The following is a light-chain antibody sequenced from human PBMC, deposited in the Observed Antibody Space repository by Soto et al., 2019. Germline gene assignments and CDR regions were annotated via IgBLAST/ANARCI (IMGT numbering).Light chain of an antibody. V-gene: IGLV2-8*01. J-gene: IGLJ2*01. CDR3: SSYAGSNNYVV. CDR1: SSDVGGYNY. CDR2: EVN. Sequence: QSALTQPPSASGSPGQSVTISCTGTSSDVGGYNYVSWYQQHPDKAPKLMIYEVNKRPSGVPNRFSGSKSGNTASLTVSGRQAEDEADYYCSSYAGSNNYVVFGGGTKLTVL.